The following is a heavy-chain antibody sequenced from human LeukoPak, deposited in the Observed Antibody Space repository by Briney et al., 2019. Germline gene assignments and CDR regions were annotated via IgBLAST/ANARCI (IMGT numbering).Heavy chain of an antibody. CDR1: GGSISSYY. CDR3: ARADLEWKMVAYYYYMDV. D-gene: IGHD3-3*01. Sequence: SETLSLTCTVSGGSISSYYWSWIRQPPGKGLEWIGYIYYSGSTNYNPSLKSRVTISVDTSKNQFSLKLSSVTAADTAVYYCARADLEWKMVAYYYYMDVWGKGTTVTVSS. V-gene: IGHV4-59*01. J-gene: IGHJ6*03. CDR2: IYYSGST.